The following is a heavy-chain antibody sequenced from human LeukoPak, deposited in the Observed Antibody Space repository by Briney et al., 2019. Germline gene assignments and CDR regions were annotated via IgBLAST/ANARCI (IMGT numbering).Heavy chain of an antibody. CDR1: GFTFSSYA. D-gene: IGHD5-24*01. CDR2: ISYDGSNK. V-gene: IGHV3-30*04. J-gene: IGHJ3*02. CDR3: ARERSEEMATMDDAFDI. Sequence: PGRSLRLSCAASGFTFSSYAMHWVRQAPGKGLEWVAVISYDGSNKYYADSVKGRFTISRDNSKNTPYLQMNSLRAEDTAVYYCARERSEEMATMDDAFDIWGQGTMVTVSS.